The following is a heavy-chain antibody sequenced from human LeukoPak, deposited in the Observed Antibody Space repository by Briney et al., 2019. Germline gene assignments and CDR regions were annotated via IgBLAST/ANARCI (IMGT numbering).Heavy chain of an antibody. Sequence: PGGSLRLSCAASGFTLSSYSMNWVRQAPGKGLEWVSSISSSSNYIYYADSVKGRFTISRDNAKNSLYLQMNSLRAEDTAVYYCARDYGDSSGYGAFDIWGQGTMVTVSS. CDR3: ARDYGDSSGYGAFDI. CDR2: ISSSSNYI. V-gene: IGHV3-21*01. CDR1: GFTLSSYS. D-gene: IGHD3-22*01. J-gene: IGHJ3*02.